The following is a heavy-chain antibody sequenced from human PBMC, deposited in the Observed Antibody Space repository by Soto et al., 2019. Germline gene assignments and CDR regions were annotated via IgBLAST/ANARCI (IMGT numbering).Heavy chain of an antibody. V-gene: IGHV1-69*13. Sequence: GASVKVSCKASGGTFSSYAISWVRQAPGQGLEWMGGIIPIFGTANYAQKFQGRVTITADESTSTAYMELSSLRSEDTAVYYCARDNEAPGWSGQLWISEYYYGMDVWGQGTTVTVSS. CDR2: IIPIFGTA. D-gene: IGHD5-18*01. J-gene: IGHJ6*02. CDR1: GGTFSSYA. CDR3: ARDNEAPGWSGQLWISEYYYGMDV.